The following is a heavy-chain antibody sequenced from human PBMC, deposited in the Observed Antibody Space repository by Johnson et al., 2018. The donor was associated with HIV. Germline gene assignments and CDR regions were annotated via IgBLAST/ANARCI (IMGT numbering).Heavy chain of an antibody. V-gene: IGHV3-30-3*01. D-gene: IGHD3-22*01. Sequence: QVQLVESGGGLVKPGGSLRLSCAASGFTFSDYAMHWVRQAPGKGLEWVAVISYDGSNKYYADSVKGRFTISRDKSKNTLYLQMNSLRAEDTAVYYCARDQGNYYDSSGKPKRAFDIWGQGTMVTVSS. CDR2: ISYDGSNK. J-gene: IGHJ3*02. CDR3: ARDQGNYYDSSGKPKRAFDI. CDR1: GFTFSDYA.